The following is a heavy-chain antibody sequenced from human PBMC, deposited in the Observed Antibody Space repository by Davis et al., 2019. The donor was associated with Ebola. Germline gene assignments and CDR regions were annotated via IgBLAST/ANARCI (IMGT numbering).Heavy chain of an antibody. CDR1: GGSVSSGSYY. CDR3: ARADPYYYDSSGYSYYFDY. D-gene: IGHD3-22*01. V-gene: IGHV4-61*01. J-gene: IGHJ4*02. CDR2: IYYSGST. Sequence: PSETLSLTCTVSGGSVSSGSYYWSWIRQPPGKGLEWIGYIYYSGSTNYNPSLKSRVTISVDTSKNQFSLKLSSVTAADTAVYYYARADPYYYDSSGYSYYFDYWGQGTLVTVSS.